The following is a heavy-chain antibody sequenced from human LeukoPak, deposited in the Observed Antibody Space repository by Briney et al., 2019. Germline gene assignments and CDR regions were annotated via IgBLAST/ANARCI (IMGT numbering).Heavy chain of an antibody. CDR2: IRYDGSNK. Sequence: GGSLRLSCAASGFTFSSYGMHWVRQAPGKGLEWVAFIRYDGSNKYYADSVKGRFTISRDNSKNTLYLQMNSLRAEDTAVYYCAKRGGVLGDCSSTSCYTGYYYYMDVWGKGTTVTVSS. D-gene: IGHD2-2*02. CDR3: AKRGGVLGDCSSTSCYTGYYYYMDV. CDR1: GFTFSSYG. V-gene: IGHV3-30*02. J-gene: IGHJ6*03.